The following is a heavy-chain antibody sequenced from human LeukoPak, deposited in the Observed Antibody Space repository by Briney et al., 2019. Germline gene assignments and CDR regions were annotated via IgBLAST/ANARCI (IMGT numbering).Heavy chain of an antibody. D-gene: IGHD2-2*01. CDR2: INPNSGGT. CDR1: GYTFTGYY. Sequence: GASVKVSCKASGYTFTGYYMHWVRQAPGQGLEWMGWINPNSGGTNYAQKFQGRVTMTRDTSISTAYMELSRLRSDDTAVYYCARVGCSSTSCYLWSYVSASEYFQHWGQGTLVTVSS. CDR3: ARVGCSSTSCYLWSYVSASEYFQH. V-gene: IGHV1-2*02. J-gene: IGHJ1*01.